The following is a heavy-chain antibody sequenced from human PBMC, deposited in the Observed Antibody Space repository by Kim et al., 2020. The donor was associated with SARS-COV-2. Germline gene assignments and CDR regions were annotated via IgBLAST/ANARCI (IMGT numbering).Heavy chain of an antibody. V-gene: IGHV3-23*01. CDR3: ARPLAAGDFWDPLY. CDR1: GFTFSNYA. CDR2: INPSGDTT. J-gene: IGHJ4*02. D-gene: IGHD2-21*02. Sequence: GGSLRLSCEASGFTFSNYAMAWVRQAPEKGLEWVSVINPSGDTTYYADSVKGRFTISRDNSKNTVFLQVNSLRAEDTAVYYCARPLAAGDFWDPLYWGQGTLVTVSS.